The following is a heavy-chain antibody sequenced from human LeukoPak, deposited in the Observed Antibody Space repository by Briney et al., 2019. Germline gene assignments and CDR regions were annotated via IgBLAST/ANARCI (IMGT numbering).Heavy chain of an antibody. CDR3: ARVHYYDNSGYWFFDY. D-gene: IGHD3-22*01. J-gene: IGHJ4*02. Sequence: SETLSLTCAVYGGSFSPYYWSWIRQSPDKGLEWIGEINHSRSTNYNPSLKSRVTISVDTSKNQFSLKLSSVTAADTAVYYCARVHYYDNSGYWFFDYWGQGTLVTVSS. V-gene: IGHV4-34*01. CDR2: INHSRST. CDR1: GGSFSPYY.